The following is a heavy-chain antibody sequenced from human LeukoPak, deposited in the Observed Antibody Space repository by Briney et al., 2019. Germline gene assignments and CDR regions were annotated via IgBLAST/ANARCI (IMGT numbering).Heavy chain of an antibody. CDR2: IIPIFGTA. Sequence: ASVKVSCKASGGTFSSSAISWVRQAPGQGLESMGGIIPIFGTANYAQKFQGRVTITTDESTSTAYMELSSLRSEATAVYYCARVAPYCSGASGYPSPPLDPGGQGTLVTVSS. J-gene: IGHJ5*02. CDR3: ARVAPYCSGASGYPSPPLDP. V-gene: IGHV1-69*05. D-gene: IGHD2-15*01. CDR1: GGTFSSSA.